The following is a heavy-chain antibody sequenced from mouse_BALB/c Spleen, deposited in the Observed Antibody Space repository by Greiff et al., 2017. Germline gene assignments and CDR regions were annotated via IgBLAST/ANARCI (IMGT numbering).Heavy chain of an antibody. Sequence: EVHLVESGGGLVQPGGSLKLSCAASGFTFSSYGMSWVRQTPDKRLELVATINSNGGSTYYPDSVKGRFTISRDNAKNTLYLQMSSLKSEDTAMYYCARAKGYYYGSSPYAMDYWGQGTSVTVSS. V-gene: IGHV5-6-3*01. CDR1: GFTFSSYG. CDR2: INSNGGST. CDR3: ARAKGYYYGSSPYAMDY. J-gene: IGHJ4*01. D-gene: IGHD1-1*01.